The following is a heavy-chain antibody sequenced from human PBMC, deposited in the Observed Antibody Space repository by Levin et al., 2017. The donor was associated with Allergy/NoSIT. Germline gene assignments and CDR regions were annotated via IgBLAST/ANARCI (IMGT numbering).Heavy chain of an antibody. CDR3: ARAEVGSEH. CDR2: IYSSGSA. J-gene: IGHJ4*02. D-gene: IGHD3-10*01. CDR1: GCSISSGSYY. Sequence: SETLSLTCKVSGCSISSGSYYWSWIRQPAAKGLEWIGRIYSSGSANYNPSLKCPFTISVDTSKNQFSLKLSSVTAADTAVYYCARAEVGSEHWGQGTLVTVSS. V-gene: IGHV4-61*02.